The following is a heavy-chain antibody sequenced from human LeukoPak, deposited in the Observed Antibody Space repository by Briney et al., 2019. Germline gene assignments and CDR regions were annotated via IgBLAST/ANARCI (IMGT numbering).Heavy chain of an antibody. CDR2: IVVGSGNT. CDR3: AAVFFSSTVPYLDH. D-gene: IGHD2-2*01. Sequence: SVKVSCKASGFTFSSSAIQWVRQVRGQRLEWIGWIVVGSGNTNYAQKFQDRVTITKDMSTMTAYMELSSLRSEDTALYYCAAVFFSSTVPYLDHWAQGTLVTVSS. V-gene: IGHV1-58*02. CDR1: GFTFSSSA. J-gene: IGHJ4*02.